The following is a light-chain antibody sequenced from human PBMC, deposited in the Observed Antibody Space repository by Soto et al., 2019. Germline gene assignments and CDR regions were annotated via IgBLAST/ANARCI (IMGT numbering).Light chain of an antibody. Sequence: QSVLTQSPSASASLGASVKLTCTLSSRHSSYAIAWHQQQPEKGPRYLMKLNSDGRHTKGDGIPDRFSGSSSGTERYLTIPGPRSEEGAAYYGQTGGSGFGVLGGGTKLPVL. V-gene: IGLV4-69*01. CDR1: SRHSSYA. J-gene: IGLJ3*02. CDR2: LNSDGRH. CDR3: QTGGSGFGV.